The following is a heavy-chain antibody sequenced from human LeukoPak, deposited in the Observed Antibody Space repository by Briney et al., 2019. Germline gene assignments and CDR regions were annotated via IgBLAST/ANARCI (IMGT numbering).Heavy chain of an antibody. CDR2: ISSSSSCI. CDR1: GFTFSSYS. Sequence: GGSLRLSCAASGFTFSSYSMNWVRQAPGKGLEWVSSISSSSSCIYYADSVKGRFTISRDNAKNSLYLQMNSLRAEDTAVYYCARVRWELHINDAFDIWGQGTMVTVSS. V-gene: IGHV3-21*01. J-gene: IGHJ3*02. CDR3: ARVRWELHINDAFDI. D-gene: IGHD1-26*01.